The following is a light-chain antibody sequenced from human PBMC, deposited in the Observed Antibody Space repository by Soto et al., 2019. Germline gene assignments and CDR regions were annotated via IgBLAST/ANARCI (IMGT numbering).Light chain of an antibody. CDR1: NIGSKS. CDR2: DDS. CDR3: QVWDSSSDHVV. Sequence: SYELTQPRSVSVAPGQTASITCGGNNIGSKSVHWYQQKPGQAPVLVVYDDSDRPSGIPERFSGSNSGNTATLTISRVEAGDEADYYCQVWDSSSDHVVFGGGTKVTVL. V-gene: IGLV3-21*02. J-gene: IGLJ2*01.